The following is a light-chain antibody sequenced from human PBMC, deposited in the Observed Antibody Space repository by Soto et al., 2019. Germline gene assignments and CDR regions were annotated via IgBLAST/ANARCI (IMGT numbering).Light chain of an antibody. Sequence: DIQMTQSPPTLAASVGDGVTITCRASQNINTWLAWYQQKPRKAPKLLIFDASTLESGVPSRFSGSGSGSQFILTISGLQPDDFATYYCQQYNSYSQTFGQGTKLEMK. CDR2: DAS. J-gene: IGKJ2*01. CDR3: QQYNSYSQT. V-gene: IGKV1-5*01. CDR1: QNINTW.